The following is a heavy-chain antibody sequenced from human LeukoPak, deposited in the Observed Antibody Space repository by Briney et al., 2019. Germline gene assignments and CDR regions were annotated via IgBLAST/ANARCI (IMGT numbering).Heavy chain of an antibody. CDR3: ARAGPVGGKYSWHYMDV. J-gene: IGHJ6*03. CDR1: GYTFTGYY. CDR2: MNPNSGNT. D-gene: IGHD5-18*01. Sequence: ASVKVSCKASGYTFTGYYMHWVRQAPGQGLEWMGWMNPNSGNTGYAQKFQGRVTITRNTSISTAYMELSSLRSEDTAVYYCARAGPVGGKYSWHYMDVWGKGTTVTISS. V-gene: IGHV1-8*03.